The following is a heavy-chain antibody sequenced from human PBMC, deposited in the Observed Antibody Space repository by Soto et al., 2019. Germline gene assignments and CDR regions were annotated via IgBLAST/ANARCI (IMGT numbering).Heavy chain of an antibody. CDR3: AKDSKKWQIDY. J-gene: IGHJ4*02. V-gene: IGHV3-30*18. CDR2: TSSDESKK. Sequence: QVQLVESGGGAVQPGRSLRLSCVASGFSFSTYTMHWVRQAPGKGLEWVAVTSSDESKKNYVDSVKGRFTISRDNSKNTLYLQMNSLRAEDTAVYYCAKDSKKWQIDYWGQGTLVTVSP. CDR1: GFSFSTYT. D-gene: IGHD5-12*01.